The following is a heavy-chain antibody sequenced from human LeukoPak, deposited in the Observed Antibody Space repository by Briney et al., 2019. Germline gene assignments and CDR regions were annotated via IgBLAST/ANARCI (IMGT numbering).Heavy chain of an antibody. Sequence: PSETLSLTCTVSGGSISRSSYYWGWIRQPPGKGLEWIGSIYYSGSTYYNPSLKSRVTISVDTSKSQFSLKLSSVTAADTAVYYCARHVYSSGTFDYWGQGTLVTVSS. CDR1: GGSISRSSYY. D-gene: IGHD6-25*01. CDR2: IYYSGST. J-gene: IGHJ4*02. CDR3: ARHVYSSGTFDY. V-gene: IGHV4-39*01.